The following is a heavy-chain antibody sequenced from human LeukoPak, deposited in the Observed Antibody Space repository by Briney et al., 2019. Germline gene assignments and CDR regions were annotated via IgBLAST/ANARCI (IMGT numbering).Heavy chain of an antibody. CDR1: GFTFSNHQ. D-gene: IGHD3-10*01. V-gene: IGHV3-7*05. CDR3: ARWNYDSGSWVLDY. CDR2: IKQDGGEK. Sequence: PGGSPRLSCAGSGFTFSNHQMNWVRRAPGKGLEWVAKIKQDGGEKHYVDSVKGRFTISRDNAKNSLYLQMNSLRVEDTAMYYCARWNYDSGSWVLDYWGQGTLVTVSS. J-gene: IGHJ4*02.